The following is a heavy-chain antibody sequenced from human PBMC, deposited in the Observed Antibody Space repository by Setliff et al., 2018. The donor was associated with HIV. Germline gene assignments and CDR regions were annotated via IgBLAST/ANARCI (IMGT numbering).Heavy chain of an antibody. V-gene: IGHV1-69*05. CDR2: IIPTFGTA. CDR1: GGPFSSYA. Sequence: ASVKVSCKASGGPFSSYAISWVRQAPGQGLEWMGGIIPTFGTANYAQKFQGRVTITTDESTSTAYMELSSLRSEDTAVYYCARVISYCSGGSCPNYYFDYLGQGTLVTVSS. J-gene: IGHJ4*02. D-gene: IGHD2-15*01. CDR3: ARVISYCSGGSCPNYYFDY.